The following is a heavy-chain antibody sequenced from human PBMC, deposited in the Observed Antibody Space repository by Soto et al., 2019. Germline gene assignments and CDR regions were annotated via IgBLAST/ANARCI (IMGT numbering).Heavy chain of an antibody. CDR1: GFTFSSYS. V-gene: IGHV3-21*01. D-gene: IGHD6-19*01. Sequence: GGSLRLSCAASGFTFSSYSMNWVRQAPGKGLEWVSSISSSSSYIYYADSVKVRFTISIDNYENSLYLQMNSLRAEDTAVYYCASFIAVAGGWNDNDAFDXWGQGTMVTVS. CDR3: ASFIAVAGGWNDNDAFDX. J-gene: IGHJ3*02. CDR2: ISSSSSYI.